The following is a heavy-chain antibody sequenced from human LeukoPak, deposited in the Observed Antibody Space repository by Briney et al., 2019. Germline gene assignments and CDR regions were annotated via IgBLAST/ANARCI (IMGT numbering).Heavy chain of an antibody. CDR1: GFTVSSNY. CDR2: IYSGGST. V-gene: IGHV3-53*01. D-gene: IGHD3-10*01. Sequence: GGSLRLSFAASGFTVSSNYMSWVRQAPGKGLEWVSVIYSGGSTYYADSVKGRFTISRDNSKNTLYLQMNSLRAEDTAVYYCAKARTMVRGVNQAGDYWGQGTLVTVSS. J-gene: IGHJ4*02. CDR3: AKARTMVRGVNQAGDY.